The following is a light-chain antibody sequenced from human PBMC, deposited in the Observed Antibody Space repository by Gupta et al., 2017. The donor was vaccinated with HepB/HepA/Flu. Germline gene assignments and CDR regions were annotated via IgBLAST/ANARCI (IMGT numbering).Light chain of an antibody. CDR3: QQINWDPLP. CDR2: AAS. CDR1: QGISSY. Sequence: DIQLTQSPSVLSASVGDRVTISCRASQGISSYLAWYQQKPGKAPKLLIYAASTLQSGVPSRFRGSGSVTXFTLTIXSLQTEDFATYYCQQINWDPLPFGXGTRLEIK. V-gene: IGKV1-9*01. J-gene: IGKJ5*01.